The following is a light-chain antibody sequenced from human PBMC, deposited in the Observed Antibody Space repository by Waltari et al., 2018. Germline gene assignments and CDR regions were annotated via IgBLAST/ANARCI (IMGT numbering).Light chain of an antibody. Sequence: DIQMTQSPFSLSASVGDRVTISCRASQSIINYLNWYQLKPGKAPELLIYTASTLQSGVPSRFSGSGFGADFTLTISSLQPEDFAAYYCQQSYTSPLTFGGGTNVEIK. CDR1: QSIINY. J-gene: IGKJ4*01. CDR2: TAS. CDR3: QQSYTSPLT. V-gene: IGKV1-39*01.